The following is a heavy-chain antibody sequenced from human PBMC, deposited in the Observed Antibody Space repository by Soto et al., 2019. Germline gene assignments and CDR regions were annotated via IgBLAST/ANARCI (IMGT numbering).Heavy chain of an antibody. Sequence: QVQLVQSGPEVKKPGASVKVSCKASGYTFTSYDINWVRQAPGQGLEWMGWISVYDGNTNYAQKLQDRVTMTTDTSTRTAYMELRILRSDATAVYYCASALAIGDYWGQGTQVTVSS. CDR1: GYTFTSYD. CDR2: ISVYDGNT. CDR3: ASALAIGDY. V-gene: IGHV1-18*01. J-gene: IGHJ4*02.